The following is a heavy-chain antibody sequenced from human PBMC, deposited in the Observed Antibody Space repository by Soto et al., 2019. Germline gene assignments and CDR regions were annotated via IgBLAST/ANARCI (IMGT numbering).Heavy chain of an antibody. J-gene: IGHJ4*02. CDR1: GFSLSSYGMG. V-gene: IGHV2-5*02. Sequence: QITLKESGPTLVRPAQTLTLTCGFSGFSLSSYGMGVAWIRQPPGKALEWLALIYWDDDKRYSPSLKDRLAISKDTSSNQVVLTITNMDHGDTATYFCAHAGDYDLLTFDHWGPGTLVTVSS. D-gene: IGHD4-17*01. CDR2: IYWDDDK. CDR3: AHAGDYDLLTFDH.